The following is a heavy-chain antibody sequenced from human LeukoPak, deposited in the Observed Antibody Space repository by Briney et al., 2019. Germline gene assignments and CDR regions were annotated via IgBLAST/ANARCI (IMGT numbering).Heavy chain of an antibody. J-gene: IGHJ4*02. CDR3: ARVYGDYQPDFDY. V-gene: IGHV1-2*02. Sequence: ASVKVSCKASGYTFTGYYMHWVRQAPGQGLEWMGWINPNSGGTNYAQKFQGRVTMTRGTSISTAYMELSRLRSDDTAVYYCARVYGDYQPDFDYWGQGTLVTVSS. CDR2: INPNSGGT. D-gene: IGHD4-17*01. CDR1: GYTFTGYY.